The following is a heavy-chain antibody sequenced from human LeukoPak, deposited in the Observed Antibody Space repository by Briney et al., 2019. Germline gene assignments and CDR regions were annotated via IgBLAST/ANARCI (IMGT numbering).Heavy chain of an antibody. D-gene: IGHD1-1*01. J-gene: IGHJ5*02. V-gene: IGHV1-18*01. CDR3: ARGSNWNDVGDWFDP. Sequence: GASVKVSCKASGYTFTSYGISWVRQAPGQGLEWMGSISAYNGNTNYAQKLQGRVTMTTDTSTSTAYMELRSLRSDDTAVYYCARGSNWNDVGDWFDPWGQGTLVTVSS. CDR2: ISAYNGNT. CDR1: GYTFTSYG.